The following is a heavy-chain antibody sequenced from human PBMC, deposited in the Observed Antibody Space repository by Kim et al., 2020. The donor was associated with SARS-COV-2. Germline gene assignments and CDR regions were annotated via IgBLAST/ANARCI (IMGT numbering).Heavy chain of an antibody. CDR2: IVTYTGDT. CDR1: GYTFPVYS. D-gene: IGHD2-21*02. J-gene: IGHJ3*01. Sequence: ASVKVSCKASGYTFPVYSISWVRQAPGQGLEWMGLIVTYTGDTNYAQNLQDRVTMTTDASTTTAYMELTTLGSDDTAVYYCVRVRYCGADCHRSDAFDFWGQGTMVTVSS. CDR3: VRVRYCGADCHRSDAFDF. V-gene: IGHV1-18*04.